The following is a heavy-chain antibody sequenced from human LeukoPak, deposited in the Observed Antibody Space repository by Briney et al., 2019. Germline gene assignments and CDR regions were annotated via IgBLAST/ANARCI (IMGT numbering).Heavy chain of an antibody. D-gene: IGHD6-13*01. CDR2: IIPIFGTA. V-gene: IGHV1-69*13. CDR3: ARGGVVAAAVEFDY. Sequence: ASMKVSCKASGGTFSSYAISWVRQAPGQGLEWMGGIIPIFGTANYAQKFQGRVTITADESTSTAYMELSSLRSEDTAVYYCARGGVVAAAVEFDYWGQGTLVTVSS. J-gene: IGHJ4*02. CDR1: GGTFSSYA.